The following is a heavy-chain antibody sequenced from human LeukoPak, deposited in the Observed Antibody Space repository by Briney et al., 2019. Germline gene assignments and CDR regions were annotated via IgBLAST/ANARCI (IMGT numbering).Heavy chain of an antibody. Sequence: GGSLRLSCAASGFTFDDYAMHWVRKAPGKGLEWVSGISWNSGSIGYADSVKGRFTTTRDNAKNSLYLQMNSLRAEDTALYYCAKDMLWFGEFNVAFDIWGQGTMVTVSS. D-gene: IGHD3-10*01. CDR2: ISWNSGSI. V-gene: IGHV3-9*01. CDR3: AKDMLWFGEFNVAFDI. CDR1: GFTFDDYA. J-gene: IGHJ3*02.